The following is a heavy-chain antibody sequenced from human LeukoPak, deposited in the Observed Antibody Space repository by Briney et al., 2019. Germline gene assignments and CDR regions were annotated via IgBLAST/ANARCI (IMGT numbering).Heavy chain of an antibody. Sequence: SETLSLTCTVSGGSISSYYWSWIRQPPGKGLEWIGYIYYSGSTNYNPSLKSRVTISVDTSKNQFSLKLSSVTAADTAVYYCARGGGWFGDDWGQGTLVTVSS. CDR3: ARGGGWFGDD. J-gene: IGHJ4*02. V-gene: IGHV4-59*08. CDR1: GGSISSYY. D-gene: IGHD3-10*01. CDR2: IYYSGST.